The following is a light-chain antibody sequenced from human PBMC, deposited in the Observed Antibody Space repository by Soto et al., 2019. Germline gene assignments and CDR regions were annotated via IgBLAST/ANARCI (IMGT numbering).Light chain of an antibody. Sequence: EAVLTQTPGTLSLSPGGRASLSCRASQSVGTFLAWYQQRSGQAPRLLIYGASTRASGIPDRFSGSGSGTDFTHTISRLEPEDFGVYYCQQYGSSLTFGQGTKVDIK. CDR2: GAS. J-gene: IGKJ1*01. CDR1: QSVGTF. CDR3: QQYGSSLT. V-gene: IGKV3-20*01.